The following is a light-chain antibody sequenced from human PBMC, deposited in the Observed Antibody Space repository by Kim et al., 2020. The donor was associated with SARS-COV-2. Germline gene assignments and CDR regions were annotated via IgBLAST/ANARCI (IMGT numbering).Light chain of an antibody. CDR1: QGISNH. Sequence: DTQMTQSPSSLPASVGDRVTITCRASQGISNHLAWYQQKPGKVPKLLIYAASTLQSGVPSRFSGSGSGTDFTLTISSLQPEDVATYYCQKCNMAPWTFGQGTKVDIK. J-gene: IGKJ1*01. V-gene: IGKV1-27*01. CDR2: AAS. CDR3: QKCNMAPWT.